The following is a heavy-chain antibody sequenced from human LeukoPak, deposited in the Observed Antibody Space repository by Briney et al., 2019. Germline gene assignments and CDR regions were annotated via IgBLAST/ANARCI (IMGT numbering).Heavy chain of an antibody. V-gene: IGHV1-58*02. CDR1: GFTFTSSA. CDR3: ASSVYQSRVVPVQNAFDI. D-gene: IGHD2-2*01. CDR2: IVVGSGNT. Sequence: GTSVKVSCKASGFTFTSSAMQWVRQARGQRLEWIGWIVVGSGNTNYAQKFQERVTITRDMSTSTAYMELSSLRSEDTAVYYCASSVYQSRVVPVQNAFDIWGQGTMVTVSS. J-gene: IGHJ3*02.